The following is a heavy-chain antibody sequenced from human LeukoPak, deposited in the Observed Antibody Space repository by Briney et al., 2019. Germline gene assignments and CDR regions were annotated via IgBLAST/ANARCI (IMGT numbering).Heavy chain of an antibody. J-gene: IGHJ4*02. CDR2: IYYSGST. CDR3: ARDGGIAAAGMVDY. Sequence: KPSETLSLTSTVSGGSISSYYWSWIRQPPGKGLEWIGYIYYSGSTNYNPSLKSRVTISVNTSKNQFSLKLSSVTAADTAVYYCARDGGIAAAGMVDYWGQGALVTVSS. CDR1: GGSISSYY. V-gene: IGHV4-59*01. D-gene: IGHD6-13*01.